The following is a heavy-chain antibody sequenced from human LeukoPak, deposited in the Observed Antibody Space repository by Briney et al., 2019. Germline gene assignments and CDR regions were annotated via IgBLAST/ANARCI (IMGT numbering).Heavy chain of an antibody. CDR2: ISSSGSTI. D-gene: IGHD3-22*01. V-gene: IGHV3-11*01. CDR3: ARAADYYDSSGYYSFPDY. Sequence: PGGSLRLSCAASGFTFSDYYMSWLRQAPGKGLEWVSYISSSGSTIYYADSVKGRFTISRDNAKNSLYLQMNSLRAEDTAVYYCARAADYYDSSGYYSFPDYWGQGTLVTVSS. J-gene: IGHJ4*02. CDR1: GFTFSDYY.